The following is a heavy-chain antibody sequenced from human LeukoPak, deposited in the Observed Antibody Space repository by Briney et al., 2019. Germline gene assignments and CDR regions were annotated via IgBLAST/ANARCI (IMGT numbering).Heavy chain of an antibody. Sequence: GASVKVSCKASAYTFTGYYLHWVRQAPGQGFQWMGWLDPNNGDTEYAQKFQGRVTMTRDRSISTAYTNLGRLTSDDTAVYYCARRSRNGLDAFDIWGQGTMVTVSS. CDR2: LDPNNGDT. V-gene: IGHV1-2*02. CDR3: ARRSRNGLDAFDI. CDR1: AYTFTGYY. D-gene: IGHD1-14*01. J-gene: IGHJ3*02.